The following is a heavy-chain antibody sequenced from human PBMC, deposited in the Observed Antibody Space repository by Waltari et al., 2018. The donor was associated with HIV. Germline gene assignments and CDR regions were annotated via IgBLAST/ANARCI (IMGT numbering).Heavy chain of an antibody. CDR3: ARRIDGITPYYFDY. CDR2: INPNSGGT. J-gene: IGHJ4*02. Sequence: QVQLVQSGAEVKKPGASVTVPCTAPGYPSIGYYRQRGRQAPGQGLEWMGWINPNSGGTNYAQKFQGRVTMTRDTSISTAYMELSRLRSDDTAVYYCARRIDGITPYYFDYWGQGTLVTVSS. CDR1: GYPSIGYY. V-gene: IGHV1-2*02. D-gene: IGHD1-20*01.